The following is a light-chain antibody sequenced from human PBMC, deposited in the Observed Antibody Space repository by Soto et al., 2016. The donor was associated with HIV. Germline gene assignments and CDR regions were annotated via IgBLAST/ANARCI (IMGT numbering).Light chain of an antibody. Sequence: DTQMTQSPSSLSASIGDRVTITCRASQSISTHLNWYQQIPGKAPKLLIYVASSLQSGVPSRFSGSGSGTDFTLTISSLQREDFATYYCQQSYSTPPLTFGGGTKVEIK. CDR3: QQSYSTPPLT. CDR1: QSISTH. V-gene: IGKV1-39*01. J-gene: IGKJ4*01. CDR2: VAS.